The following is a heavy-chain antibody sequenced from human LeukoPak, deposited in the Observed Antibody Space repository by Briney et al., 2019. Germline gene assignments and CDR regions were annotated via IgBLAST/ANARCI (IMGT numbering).Heavy chain of an antibody. CDR2: ISAYNGNT. CDR3: ARDYYGSG. J-gene: IGHJ4*02. Sequence: GASVKVSCKASGYTFTSYGISWVRQAPGQGLEWMGWISAYNGNTNYAQKFQGRVTMTRDMSTSTVYMELSSLRSEDTAVYYCARDYYGSGWGQGTLVTVSS. V-gene: IGHV1-18*01. CDR1: GYTFTSYG. D-gene: IGHD3-10*01.